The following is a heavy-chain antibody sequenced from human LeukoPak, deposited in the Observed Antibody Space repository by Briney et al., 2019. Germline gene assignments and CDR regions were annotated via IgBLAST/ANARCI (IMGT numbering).Heavy chain of an antibody. Sequence: GGSLRLTCAASGFTFSSYSMNWVRQAPGKGLKWVSSISSSSSYIYYADSVKGRFTISRDNAKNSLYLQMNSLRAEDTAVYYCAVAARPYYFDYWGQGTLVTVSS. D-gene: IGHD6-6*01. CDR2: ISSSSSYI. J-gene: IGHJ4*02. CDR3: AVAARPYYFDY. CDR1: GFTFSSYS. V-gene: IGHV3-21*01.